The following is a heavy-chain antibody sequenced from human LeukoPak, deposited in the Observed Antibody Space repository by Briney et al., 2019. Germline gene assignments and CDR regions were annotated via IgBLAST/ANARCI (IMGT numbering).Heavy chain of an antibody. Sequence: ASVKVSCTASGYSFTAYAMNWLRQAPGQRLEWMGWINMGTGNPTYAQGFTGRFVFSLDTSVSTAYLQINNLKAEDTAVYYCVRDNVVGGATTFDLWGQGALVTVSA. CDR1: GYSFTAYA. CDR3: VRDNVVGGATTFDL. V-gene: IGHV7-4-1*02. CDR2: INMGTGNP. D-gene: IGHD4-11*01. J-gene: IGHJ1*01.